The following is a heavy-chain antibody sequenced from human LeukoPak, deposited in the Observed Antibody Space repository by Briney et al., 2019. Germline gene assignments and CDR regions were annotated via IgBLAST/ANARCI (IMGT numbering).Heavy chain of an antibody. CDR2: IFYSGDT. Sequence: SETLSLTCTVSGGSLSGYHGGWIRQPPGKGLEWIGYIFYSGDTTYNPSLKSRVTISIDTPKNQFSLKMTSATAADTAVYFCARDKQPGDNWGPGTLVTVSS. D-gene: IGHD7-27*01. CDR1: GGSLSGYH. V-gene: IGHV4-59*01. J-gene: IGHJ4*02. CDR3: ARDKQPGDN.